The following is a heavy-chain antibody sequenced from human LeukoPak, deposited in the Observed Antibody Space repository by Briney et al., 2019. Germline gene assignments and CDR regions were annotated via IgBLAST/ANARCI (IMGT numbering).Heavy chain of an antibody. CDR2: ISYDGSNK. CDR1: GFTFSSYA. J-gene: IGHJ4*02. Sequence: GRSLRLSCAASGFTFSSYAMHWVRQAPGKGLEWVAVISYDGSNKYYADSVKGRFTISRDNSKNTLYLQMNSLSAEDTAVYYCARSIAAAQNYFDYWGQGTLVTVSS. CDR3: ARSIAAAQNYFDY. D-gene: IGHD6-13*01. V-gene: IGHV3-30-3*01.